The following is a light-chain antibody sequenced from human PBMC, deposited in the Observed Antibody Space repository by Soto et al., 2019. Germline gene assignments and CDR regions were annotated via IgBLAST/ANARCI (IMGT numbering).Light chain of an antibody. V-gene: IGLV2-14*01. J-gene: IGLJ1*01. CDR2: EVS. Sequence: QSVLTQPASVSGSPGQSITISCTGSISDVAAYDDVSWYQQHPGKAPKLIIFEVSNRPSGSSSRFSGSKSGNTASLTISGLQTEDEAHYYCGSYTSSSNYVFGTGTKVTVL. CDR1: ISDVAAYDD. CDR3: GSYTSSSNYV.